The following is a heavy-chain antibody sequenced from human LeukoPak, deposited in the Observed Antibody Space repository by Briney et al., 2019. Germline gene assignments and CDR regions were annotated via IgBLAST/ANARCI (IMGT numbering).Heavy chain of an antibody. J-gene: IGHJ5*02. CDR2: IYYSGST. Sequence: PSETLSLTCTVSGGSISSYYWSWIRQPPGKGLEWIGYIYYSGSTNYNPSLKSRVTISVDTSKNRFSLKLSSVTAADTAVYYCARVVVVPAAINWFDPWGQGTLVTVSS. V-gene: IGHV4-59*01. CDR1: GGSISSYY. CDR3: ARVVVVPAAINWFDP. D-gene: IGHD2-2*01.